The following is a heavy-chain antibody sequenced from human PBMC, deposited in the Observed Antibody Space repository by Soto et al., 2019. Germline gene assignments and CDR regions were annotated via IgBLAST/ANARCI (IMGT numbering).Heavy chain of an antibody. D-gene: IGHD5-12*01. Sequence: EVQLVESGGGLIRPGGSLRLSCAASGFTVSSNYMNWVRQAPGRGLEWVSIIYSGGRAYYADSVKGRFTISRDNSKNTLYLQMKRLRAEDTAVYFCARGMDIVIRGGSNGMDVWGQGTTVTVSS. J-gene: IGHJ6*02. CDR2: IYSGGRA. CDR1: GFTVSSNY. V-gene: IGHV3-53*01. CDR3: ARGMDIVIRGGSNGMDV.